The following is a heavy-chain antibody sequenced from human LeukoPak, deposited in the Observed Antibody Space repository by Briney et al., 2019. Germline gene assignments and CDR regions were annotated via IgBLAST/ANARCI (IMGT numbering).Heavy chain of an antibody. CDR1: GFTFSSYA. J-gene: IGHJ4*02. Sequence: QTGGSLRLSCAASGFTFSSYAMSWVRQAPGKGLEWVSAICGSGGSTYYADSVKGRFTISRDNSKNTLYLQMNSLRAEDTAVYYCAKVRPLIVVVTATQYYFDYWGQETLVTVSS. CDR2: ICGSGGST. CDR3: AKVRPLIVVVTATQYYFDY. V-gene: IGHV3-23*01. D-gene: IGHD2-21*02.